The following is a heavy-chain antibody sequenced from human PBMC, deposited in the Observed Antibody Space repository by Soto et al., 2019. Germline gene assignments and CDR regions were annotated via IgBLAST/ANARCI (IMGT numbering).Heavy chain of an antibody. CDR1: GDSITRSNFY. J-gene: IGHJ5*02. D-gene: IGHD3-22*01. CDR3: ARHKTTMLTVVSAFDP. Sequence: SETLSLTCTVSGDSITRSNFYWGWIRQPPGKGLEWLGSIFYSGRTFYNPALKSRVTFSADTPKHHFSLKLSAVTAADTAVYYCARHKTTMLTVVSAFDPWGQGTRVTVSS. CDR2: IFYSGRT. V-gene: IGHV4-39*02.